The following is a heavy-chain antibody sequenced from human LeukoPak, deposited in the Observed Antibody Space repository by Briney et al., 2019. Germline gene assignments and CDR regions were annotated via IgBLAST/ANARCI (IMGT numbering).Heavy chain of an antibody. CDR3: ARGEFICTINTCYASALDS. V-gene: IGHV1-18*01. CDR2: IRAHNGDT. D-gene: IGHD2-2*01. Sequence: ASVKVSCKASGYTFASYAISWVRQAPGQGLEWMGWIRAHNGDTNHAQQLQGRVTMTTDTSTRTAYMELRSLRSEDTAVYYCARGEFICTINTCYASALDSWGQGTLVTVSS. J-gene: IGHJ4*02. CDR1: GYTFASYA.